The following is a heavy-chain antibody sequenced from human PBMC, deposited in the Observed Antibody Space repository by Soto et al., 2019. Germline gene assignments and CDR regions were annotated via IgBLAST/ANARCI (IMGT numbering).Heavy chain of an antibody. V-gene: IGHV3-23*01. CDR3: AKDVTSQCGYWLFDY. J-gene: IGHJ4*02. D-gene: IGHD5-12*01. CDR2: ISGSGGST. CDR1: GFTFSSYA. Sequence: GGSLRLSCAASGFTFSSYAMGWVRQAPGKGLEWVSAISGSGGSTYYADTVKGRFTISRDNSKNTLYLQMNSLRAEDTAVYYCAKDVTSQCGYWLFDYWGQGTLVTVSS.